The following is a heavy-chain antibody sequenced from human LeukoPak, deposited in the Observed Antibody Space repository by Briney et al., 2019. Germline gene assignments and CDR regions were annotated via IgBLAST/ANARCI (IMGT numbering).Heavy chain of an antibody. CDR3: AREADPGYFDY. V-gene: IGHV3-66*01. J-gene: IGHJ4*02. D-gene: IGHD3-10*01. CDR2: IYSGGST. Sequence: GGSLRLSCAASGFTVSSNYMSWVRQAPGKGLEWVSVIYSGGSTYYADSVKGRFTISRDNSKNTLYLQMNSLRAEDAAVYYCAREADPGYFDYWGQGTLVTVSS. CDR1: GFTVSSNY.